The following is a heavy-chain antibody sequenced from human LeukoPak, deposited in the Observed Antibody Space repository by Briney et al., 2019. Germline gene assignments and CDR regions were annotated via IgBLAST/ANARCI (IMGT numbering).Heavy chain of an antibody. J-gene: IGHJ3*02. V-gene: IGHV3-7*03. CDR3: ATDKNGAGPDAFDI. CDR1: GFTFSSYW. CDR2: IKQDGSEK. Sequence: GGSLRLSCAASGFTFSSYWMSWVRQAPGKGLEWVANIKQDGSEKYYVDSVKGRFTISRDNSKNSLYLQMNSLRAEDTALYYCATDKNGAGPDAFDIWGQGTMVTVSS. D-gene: IGHD6-13*01.